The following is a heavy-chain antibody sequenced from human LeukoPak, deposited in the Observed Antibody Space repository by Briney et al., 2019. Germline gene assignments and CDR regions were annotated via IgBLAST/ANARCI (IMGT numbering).Heavy chain of an antibody. V-gene: IGHV3-30*03. Sequence: PGGSLRLSCAASGFTLSSYDMHWVRQAPGKGLEWVAVISYDGSNKYYADSVKGRFTISRDNSKNTLFLQMNSLKTEDTAVYYCTTTMGLDYWGQGTLVTVSS. J-gene: IGHJ4*02. CDR2: ISYDGSNK. D-gene: IGHD3-10*01. CDR1: GFTLSSYD. CDR3: TTTMGLDY.